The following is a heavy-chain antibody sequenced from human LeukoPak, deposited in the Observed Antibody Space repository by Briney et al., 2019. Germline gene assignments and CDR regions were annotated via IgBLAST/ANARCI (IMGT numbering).Heavy chain of an antibody. CDR1: GFTFSSST. J-gene: IGHJ4*02. CDR2: ISSSSTYI. D-gene: IGHD3/OR15-3a*01. CDR3: ARFETRGTGDFDN. Sequence: GGSLRLSCITSGFTFSSSTMNWVRQTPGKRLEWVSSISSSSTYIFYADSVRGRFTISRDDAKNSLYLQMNSLRDEDTAVYYCARFETRGTGDFDNWGQGTLVTVSS. V-gene: IGHV3-21*01.